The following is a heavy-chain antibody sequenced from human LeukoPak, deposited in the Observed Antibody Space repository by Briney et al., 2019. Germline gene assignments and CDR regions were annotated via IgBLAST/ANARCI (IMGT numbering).Heavy chain of an antibody. D-gene: IGHD5-18*01. V-gene: IGHV3-33*01. Sequence: GGSLRLSCAASGFTFSSYGMHWVRQAPGKGLEGVAVIWYDGSNKYYADSVKGRFTISRDNSKNTLFLQMNSLRAEDTAVFYCARGIQLSDYWGQGTLVTVSS. J-gene: IGHJ4*02. CDR2: IWYDGSNK. CDR1: GFTFSSYG. CDR3: ARGIQLSDY.